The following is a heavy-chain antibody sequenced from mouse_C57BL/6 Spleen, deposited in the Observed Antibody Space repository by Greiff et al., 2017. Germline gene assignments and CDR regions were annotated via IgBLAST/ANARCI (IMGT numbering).Heavy chain of an antibody. CDR3: ARGAYGSSPWFAY. Sequence: QVQLKQPGAELVRPGSSVKLSCKASGYTFTSYWMHWVKQRPIQGLEWIGNIDPSDSETHYNQKFKDKATLTVDKSSSTAYMQLSSLTSEDSAVYYCARGAYGSSPWFAYWGQGTLVTVSA. V-gene: IGHV1-52*01. CDR2: IDPSDSET. CDR1: GYTFTSYW. J-gene: IGHJ3*01. D-gene: IGHD1-1*01.